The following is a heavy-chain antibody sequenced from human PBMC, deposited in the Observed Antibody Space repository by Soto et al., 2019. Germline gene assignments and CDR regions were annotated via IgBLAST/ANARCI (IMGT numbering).Heavy chain of an antibody. CDR2: IHYSGST. J-gene: IGHJ4*02. Sequence: QVQLQESGPGLVKPPETLSLTCTVSGGSISSDYWNWIRQPPGKGLEWIGYIHYSGSTIYNPSLKSRVTMPLDTSKTQSSLKLCSVTAADTAVYYCARGSGGDCYTRGFDYWGQGTLVTVSS. D-gene: IGHD2-21*02. CDR3: ARGSGGDCYTRGFDY. V-gene: IGHV4-59*01. CDR1: GGSISSDY.